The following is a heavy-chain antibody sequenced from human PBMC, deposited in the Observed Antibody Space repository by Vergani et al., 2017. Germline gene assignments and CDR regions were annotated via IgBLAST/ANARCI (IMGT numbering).Heavy chain of an antibody. Sequence: QVQLVQSGAEVKKPGSSVKVSCKASGGTFSSYAISWVRQAPGQGLEWMGRIIPILGIANYEQKFQGRVTITADKSTSTAYMELSSLRAEDTAVDYCGPSPFGVVRGWFDPWGEGTLVTVSS. D-gene: IGHD3-3*01. CDR3: GPSPFGVVRGWFDP. V-gene: IGHV1-69*04. CDR1: GGTFSSYA. CDR2: IIPILGIA. J-gene: IGHJ5*02.